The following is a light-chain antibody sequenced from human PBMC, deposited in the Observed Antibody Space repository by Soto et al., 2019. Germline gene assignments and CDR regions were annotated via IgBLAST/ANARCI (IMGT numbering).Light chain of an antibody. CDR3: SSYGGSYNYVL. Sequence: QSALTQPPSASGSPGQSVTISCTGTSSDVGAYNYVSWYQQPPGKAPKLIIYDVNKRPSGVPDRFSGSKSGNTASLTVSGLQAEDEAHYHCSSYGGSYNYVLFGGGTKLTVL. CDR2: DVN. CDR1: SSDVGAYNY. J-gene: IGLJ2*01. V-gene: IGLV2-8*01.